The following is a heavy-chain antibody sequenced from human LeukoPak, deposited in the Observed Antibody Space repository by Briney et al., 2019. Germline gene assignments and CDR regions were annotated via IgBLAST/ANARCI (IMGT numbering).Heavy chain of an antibody. CDR2: INPNSGGT. V-gene: IGHV1-2*02. CDR1: GYTFTGYY. CDR3: ATGYTAMAYTLGDY. J-gene: IGHJ4*02. D-gene: IGHD5-18*01. Sequence: ASVKVSCKASGYTFTGYYMHWVRQAPGQGLEWMGWINPNSGGTNYAQKFQGRVTMTRDTSISTAYMELSRLRSDDTAVCYCATGYTAMAYTLGDYWGQGTLVTVSS.